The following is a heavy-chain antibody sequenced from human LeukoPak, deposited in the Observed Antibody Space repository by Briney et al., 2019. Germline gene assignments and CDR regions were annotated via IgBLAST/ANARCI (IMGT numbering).Heavy chain of an antibody. V-gene: IGHV3-23*01. Sequence: GGSLRLSCAASGFTLNNYGIHWVRQAPGKGLEWVSAISGSGGSTYYADSVKGRFTISRDNSKNTLYLQMNSLRAEDTAVYYCAKDARPGVRGVIGYWGQGTLVTVSS. CDR2: ISGSGGST. CDR3: AKDARPGVRGVIGY. CDR1: GFTLNNYG. D-gene: IGHD3-10*01. J-gene: IGHJ4*02.